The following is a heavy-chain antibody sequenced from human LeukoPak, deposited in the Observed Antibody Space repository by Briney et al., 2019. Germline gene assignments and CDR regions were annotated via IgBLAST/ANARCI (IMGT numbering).Heavy chain of an antibody. V-gene: IGHV3-43*02. CDR3: AKGVNTVSFTFDY. Sequence: GGSLRLSCAASGLTFHDYSMHWVRQTPGKGLEWLSVISGDGVTTHYADSVKGRFTISRDNGKNSLYLQMDSLSVEDTAVYFCAKGVNTVSFTFDYWGQGTLVTVSS. J-gene: IGHJ4*02. CDR1: GLTFHDYS. D-gene: IGHD3-22*01. CDR2: ISGDGVTT.